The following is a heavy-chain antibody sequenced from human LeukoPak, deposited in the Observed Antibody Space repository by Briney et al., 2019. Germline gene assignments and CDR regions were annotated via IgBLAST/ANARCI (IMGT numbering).Heavy chain of an antibody. CDR3: AKVRYFVVFTGDCDY. Sequence: PGGSLRLSCAASGFTFSSYGMHWVRQAPGKGLEWVAVISYDGSNKYYADSVKGRFTISRDNSKNTLYLQMKSLRAEDTAEYYCAKVRYFVVFTGDCDYWGQGALVTVSS. CDR1: GFTFSSYG. V-gene: IGHV3-30*18. CDR2: ISYDGSNK. D-gene: IGHD3-9*01. J-gene: IGHJ4*02.